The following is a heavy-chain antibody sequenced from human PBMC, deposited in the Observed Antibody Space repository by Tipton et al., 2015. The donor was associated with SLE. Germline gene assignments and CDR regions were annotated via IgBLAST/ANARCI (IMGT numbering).Heavy chain of an antibody. CDR1: GFTFDDYA. CDR3: AKAGGDYYYMDV. Sequence: RSLRLSCAASGFTFDDYAMHWVRQAPGKGLEWVAVISYDGGKTYYTDSVKGRFTISRDNSKNTLYLQMNSLRGEDTAVYYCAKAGGDYYYMDVWGKGTTVTVSS. V-gene: IGHV3-30*18. J-gene: IGHJ6*03. D-gene: IGHD1-26*01. CDR2: ISYDGGKT.